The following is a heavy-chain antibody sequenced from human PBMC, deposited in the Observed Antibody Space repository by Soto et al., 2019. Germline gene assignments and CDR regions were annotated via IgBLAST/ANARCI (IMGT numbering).Heavy chain of an antibody. Sequence: QVQLQESGPGLVKTSQTLSLTCTVSGGSISSGGYYWSWIRQHPGKGLEWIGYIYYSGSTYYNPSLKSRVTISVDTSKNQCSLKLSSVTAADTALYYCARPRCTNSNAFDIWGQGTMVTVSS. CDR2: IYYSGST. V-gene: IGHV4-31*03. CDR3: ARPRCTNSNAFDI. D-gene: IGHD2-2*01. CDR1: GGSISSGGYY. J-gene: IGHJ3*02.